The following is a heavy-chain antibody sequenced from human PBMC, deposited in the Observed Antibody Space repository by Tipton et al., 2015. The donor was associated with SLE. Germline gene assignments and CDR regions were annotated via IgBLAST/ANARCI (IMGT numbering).Heavy chain of an antibody. CDR1: GFTFDDYT. D-gene: IGHD6-13*01. CDR3: ARQAAAEYYFDY. J-gene: IGHJ4*02. Sequence: SLRLSCAASGFTFDDYTMRWVRQAPGKGLEWVSLISWDGGSTYYADSVKGRFTISRDNSKNSLYLQMNSLRTEDTALYYCARQAAAEYYFDYWGQGTLVTVSS. V-gene: IGHV3-43*01. CDR2: ISWDGGST.